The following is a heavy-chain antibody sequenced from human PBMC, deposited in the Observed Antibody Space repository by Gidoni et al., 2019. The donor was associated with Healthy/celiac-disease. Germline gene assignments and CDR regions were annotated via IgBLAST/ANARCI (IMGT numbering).Heavy chain of an antibody. CDR3: ARTRWLQFPYFDY. Sequence: QLQLQESGPGLVKPSETLSLTCTVSGGSISSSSYYWGWIRQPPGKGLEWIGSIYYSGSTYYNPSLKSRVTISVDTSKNQFSLKLSSVTAADTAVYYCARTRWLQFPYFDYWGQGTLVTVSS. J-gene: IGHJ4*02. CDR2: IYYSGST. CDR1: GGSISSSSYY. D-gene: IGHD5-12*01. V-gene: IGHV4-39*01.